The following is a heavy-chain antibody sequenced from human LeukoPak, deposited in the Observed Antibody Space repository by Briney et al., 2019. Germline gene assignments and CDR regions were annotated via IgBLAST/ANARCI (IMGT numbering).Heavy chain of an antibody. D-gene: IGHD2-21*01. CDR1: GCSMRSNSFY. J-gene: IGHJ5*02. CDR2: INYGGHT. CDR3: ARTHIDSLGWFDP. Sequence: SETLSLTCTVSGCSMRSNSFYWGWIRQSPGKGLEWIANINYGGHTYYNPSVKSRVTLSVDVSTNLFSLNMASVTAADTALYFCARTHIDSLGWFDPWGQGIQVIVSS. V-gene: IGHV4-39*07.